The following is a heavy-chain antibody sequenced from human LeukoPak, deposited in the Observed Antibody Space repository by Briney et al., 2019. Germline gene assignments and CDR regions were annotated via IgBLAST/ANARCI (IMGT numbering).Heavy chain of an antibody. CDR2: IYTSWSS. Sequence: SETLSLTCPVSAGSTSSYYGSCIRQPAGKGLEWIGRIYTSWSSNYNPSLKIRITIAVDTTKNQFSLKLSSVTAADTAVYYCARDAQYYYFWSGYRRGYYFDYWGQGTLVTVSS. J-gene: IGHJ4*02. CDR1: AGSTSSYY. CDR3: ARDAQYYYFWSGYRRGYYFDY. V-gene: IGHV4-4*07. D-gene: IGHD3-3*01.